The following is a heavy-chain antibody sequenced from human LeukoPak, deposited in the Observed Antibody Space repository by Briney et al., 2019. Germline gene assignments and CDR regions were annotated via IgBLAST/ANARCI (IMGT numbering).Heavy chain of an antibody. CDR3: ARISSGLDWYFDL. Sequence: SETLSLTCTVSGGSISSYYWSWIRQPPGKGLEWIGYIYYSGSTNYNPSPKSRVTISVDTSKNQFSLKLSSVTAADTAVYYCARISSGLDWYFDLWGRGTLVTVSS. CDR2: IYYSGST. CDR1: GGSISSYY. V-gene: IGHV4-59*01. D-gene: IGHD6-19*01. J-gene: IGHJ2*01.